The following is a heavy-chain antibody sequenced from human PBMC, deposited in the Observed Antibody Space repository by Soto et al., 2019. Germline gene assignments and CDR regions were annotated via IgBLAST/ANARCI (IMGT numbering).Heavy chain of an antibody. CDR3: ARGPPELMVYAITAFDI. J-gene: IGHJ3*02. D-gene: IGHD2-8*01. CDR1: GFTFSSYW. Sequence: GGSLRLSCAASGFTFSSYWMSWVRQAPGKGLEWVANIKQDGSEKYYVDSVKGRFTISRDNAKNSLYLQMNSLRAEDTAVYYCARGPPELMVYAITAFDIWGQGTMVTVSS. V-gene: IGHV3-7*01. CDR2: IKQDGSEK.